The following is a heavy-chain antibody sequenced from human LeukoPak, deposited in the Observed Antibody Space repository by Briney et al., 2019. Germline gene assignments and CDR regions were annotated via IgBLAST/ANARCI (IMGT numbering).Heavy chain of an antibody. CDR1: GGSISSYY. D-gene: IGHD2-15*01. J-gene: IGHJ5*02. CDR3: ARQGYCSGGSCSHLYNWFDP. Sequence: SETLSLTCTVSGGSISSYYWSWIRQPPGKGLEWIGYIYTSGSTNYNPSLKGRVTISVDTSKNQFSLKLSSVTAADTAVYYCARQGYCSGGSCSHLYNWFDPWGQGTLVTVSS. V-gene: IGHV4-4*09. CDR2: IYTSGST.